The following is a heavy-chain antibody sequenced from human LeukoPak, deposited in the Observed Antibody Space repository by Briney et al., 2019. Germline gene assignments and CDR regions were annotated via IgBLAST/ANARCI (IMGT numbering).Heavy chain of an antibody. Sequence: PGGSLRLSCAASGFTFSNYAMNWVRQAPGKGLDWVSTISGTGGRTYYADSVKGRLTISRDNSKNTLYLQMNSLRAEDTAVYYCARDLGHDYGDLVSGPDYWGQGTLVTVSS. D-gene: IGHD4-17*01. CDR3: ARDLGHDYGDLVSGPDY. V-gene: IGHV3-23*01. CDR1: GFTFSNYA. J-gene: IGHJ4*02. CDR2: ISGTGGRT.